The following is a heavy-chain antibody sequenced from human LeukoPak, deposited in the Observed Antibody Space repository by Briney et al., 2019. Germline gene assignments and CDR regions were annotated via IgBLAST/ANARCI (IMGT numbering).Heavy chain of an antibody. CDR1: GFVFSTYW. D-gene: IGHD3-22*01. CDR2: IKTDGSTT. V-gene: IGHV3-74*01. Sequence: GGSLRLSCAGSGFVFSTYWMHWVRQAPGKGLAWVSRIKTDGSTTYYADSVKGRFTVSRDNAKNTLYLQMSSLRAEDTAVYYCAKDDGYYYDSSGYYYLGMDVWGQGTTVTVSS. J-gene: IGHJ6*02. CDR3: AKDDGYYYDSSGYYYLGMDV.